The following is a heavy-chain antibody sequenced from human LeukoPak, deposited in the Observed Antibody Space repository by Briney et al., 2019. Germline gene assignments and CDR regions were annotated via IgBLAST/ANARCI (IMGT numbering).Heavy chain of an antibody. CDR3: AEDLGGQDY. CDR1: GFTFTSSA. CDR2: IVVGSGDT. D-gene: IGHD4-23*01. J-gene: IGHJ4*02. V-gene: IGHV1-58*01. Sequence: GASVKFSCKASGFTFTSSAVRWVRQARAQRPEWIGRIVVGSGDTNYAQNLHERVTITRDMSTSTAYMDMSSLTSEDTAVYFCAEDLGGQDYWGQGTLVTVSS.